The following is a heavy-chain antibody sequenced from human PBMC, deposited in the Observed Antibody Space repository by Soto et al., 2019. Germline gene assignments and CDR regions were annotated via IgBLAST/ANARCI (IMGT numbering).Heavy chain of an antibody. D-gene: IGHD3-10*01. Sequence: QVTLKESGPVLVKPTESLTLTCSVSGFSLSDARLGVSWIRQPPGKALEWLAHIFSNDEKSYSTSLKSRLTISRDTSKSQVVLVMTNVDPADTATYFCARTTTYGLGYYFDYWGQGTLLAVSP. CDR3: ARTTTYGLGYYFDY. V-gene: IGHV2-26*01. CDR2: IFSNDEK. J-gene: IGHJ4*02. CDR1: GFSLSDARLG.